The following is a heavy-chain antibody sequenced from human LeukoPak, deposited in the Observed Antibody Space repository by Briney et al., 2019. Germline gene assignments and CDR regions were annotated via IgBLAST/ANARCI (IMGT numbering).Heavy chain of an antibody. D-gene: IGHD6-19*01. CDR3: ARGYLEYSSGWSPDY. Sequence: ASVKVSCKASGYTFTSYGISWVRQAPGQGLEWMGWISAYNGNTNYAQKLQGRVTMTTDTSTSTAYMELRSLRSEDTAVYYCARGYLEYSSGWSPDYWGQGTLVTVSS. V-gene: IGHV1-18*01. CDR1: GYTFTSYG. J-gene: IGHJ4*02. CDR2: ISAYNGNT.